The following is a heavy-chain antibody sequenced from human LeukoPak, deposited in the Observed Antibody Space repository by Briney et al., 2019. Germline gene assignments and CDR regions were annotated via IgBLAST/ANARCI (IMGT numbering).Heavy chain of an antibody. J-gene: IGHJ3*02. CDR3: TFSSYGDHVGVDAFDM. D-gene: IGHD4-17*01. Sequence: PGGSLRLSCAASGFTFSTYWMHWVRQAPGKGLEWVSRTNAYGSSTDYADSVKGRFTISRDNAKNTVYLQMNGLSAEDTALYYCTFSSYGDHVGVDAFDMWGQGTMVTVSS. CDR2: TNAYGSST. CDR1: GFTFSTYW. V-gene: IGHV3-74*01.